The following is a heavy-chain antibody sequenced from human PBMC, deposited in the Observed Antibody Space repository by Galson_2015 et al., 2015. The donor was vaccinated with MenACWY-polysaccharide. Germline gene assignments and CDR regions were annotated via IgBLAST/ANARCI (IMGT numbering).Heavy chain of an antibody. CDR3: AKDIHRLYCSGGSCSHFDP. D-gene: IGHD2-15*01. CDR1: GFTFDDYA. V-gene: IGHV3-43*02. J-gene: IGHJ5*02. CDR2: ISGDGGST. Sequence: SLRLSCEASGFTFDDYAMHWVRQAPGKGLEWVSLISGDGGSTYYADSVKGRFTISRDNSKNSLYLQMNSLRTEDTALYYCAKDIHRLYCSGGSCSHFDPWGQGTLVTVSS.